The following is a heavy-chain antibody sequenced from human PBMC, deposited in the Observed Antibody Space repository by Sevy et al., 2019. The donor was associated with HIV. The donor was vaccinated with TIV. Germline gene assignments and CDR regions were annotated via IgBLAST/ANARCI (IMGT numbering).Heavy chain of an antibody. CDR2: EAGSGGST. CDR1: GFTFSIYA. Sequence: GGSLRLSCAASGFTFSIYAMNWGRQAPGKGLEWVSGEAGSGGSTYHADSVKGRFTISRDDSKSTLYLQMNSLRAEDTAVYYCAKDLGDPVAFDIWGQGTMVTVSS. J-gene: IGHJ3*02. D-gene: IGHD2-21*02. V-gene: IGHV3-23*01. CDR3: AKDLGDPVAFDI.